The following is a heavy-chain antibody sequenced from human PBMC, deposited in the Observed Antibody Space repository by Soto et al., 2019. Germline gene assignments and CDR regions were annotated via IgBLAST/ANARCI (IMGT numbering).Heavy chain of an antibody. CDR3: ARGDATKIVVTTYYGMDV. V-gene: IGHV1-69*12. J-gene: IGHJ6*02. Sequence: QVQLVQSGAEVKKPGSSVKVSCKASGGSLSNYGISWVRQAPGQGLEWMGAIIPVFGTPNYAQKFQDRVTITADESTTTVDMEVRSLTSEDTAVYYCARGDATKIVVTTYYGMDVWGQGTTVTVSS. CDR1: GGSLSNYG. D-gene: IGHD3-22*01. CDR2: IIPVFGTP.